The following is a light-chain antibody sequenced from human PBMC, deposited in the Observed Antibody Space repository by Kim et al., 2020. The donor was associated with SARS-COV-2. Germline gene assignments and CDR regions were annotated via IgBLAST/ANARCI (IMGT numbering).Light chain of an antibody. V-gene: IGLV2-23*01. CDR3: CSYAGTSTWV. CDR1: SSDVGTYNL. J-gene: IGLJ3*02. Sequence: GQSITNSCTGTSSDVGTYNLVSWYQQHPGKAPKLMIYEGTERPSVVSNRFSGSKSGNTASLTISGLQAEDEAGYYCCSYAGTSTWVFGGGTQLTVL. CDR2: EGT.